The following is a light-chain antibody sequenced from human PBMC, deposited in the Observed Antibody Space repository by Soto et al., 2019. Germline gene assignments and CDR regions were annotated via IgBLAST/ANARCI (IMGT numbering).Light chain of an antibody. CDR1: QTILYSSNNKNY. J-gene: IGKJ2*01. V-gene: IGKV4-1*01. CDR3: QQYYNAPHT. CDR2: LAS. Sequence: DIVMTQSPDSLPVSLGKRATINCKSSQTILYSSNNKNYLAWYQQRPGQPLKLLLYLASTRESGVPDRFSGSGSGTDFTLTISSLHAEDAAVYYCQQYYNAPHTFGQGTRLELK.